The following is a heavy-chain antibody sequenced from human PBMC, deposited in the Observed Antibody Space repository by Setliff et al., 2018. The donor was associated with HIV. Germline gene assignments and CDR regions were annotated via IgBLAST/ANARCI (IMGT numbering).Heavy chain of an antibody. D-gene: IGHD2-15*01. Sequence: SETLSLTCSVSGDSIRSNAYYWGWIRQPPGKGLEWIGSIFYSGSTYYNPSLKSRVTVSIDTSKSHLSLKLTSMTAAATAMYFCARGKDPGLYFDNWRQVMLVTVSS. J-gene: IGHJ4*02. CDR2: IFYSGST. CDR1: GDSIRSNAYY. V-gene: IGHV4-39*07. CDR3: ARGKDPGLYFDN.